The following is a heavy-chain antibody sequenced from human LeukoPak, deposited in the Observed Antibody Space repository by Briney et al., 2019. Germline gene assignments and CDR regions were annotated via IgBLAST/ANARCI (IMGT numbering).Heavy chain of an antibody. CDR1: GYTFTSYA. CDR2: INAGNGNT. D-gene: IGHD3-3*01. J-gene: IGHJ4*02. V-gene: IGHV1-3*01. CDR3: ARGHLEWPSPPFDY. Sequence: ASVKVSCKASGYTFTSYAMHWVRQAPGQRLEWMGWINAGNGNTKYSQKFQGRVTITRDTSASTAYMELSSLRSEDTAVYYCARGHLEWPSPPFDYGGQGTLVTVSS.